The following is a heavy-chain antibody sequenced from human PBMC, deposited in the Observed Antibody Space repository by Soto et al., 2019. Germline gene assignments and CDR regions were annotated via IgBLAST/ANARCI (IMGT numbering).Heavy chain of an antibody. CDR1: GFTFSIFA. Sequence: GGSLRLFCAASGFTFSIFAMSWVRQSPGKGLEWVSTISGSGGSTYYADAVKGRFTISRDNSMGTLYLQMKSLRVEDTAIYYCAKEVSLGSTVDLGYWGQGALVTVSS. J-gene: IGHJ4*02. V-gene: IGHV3-23*01. CDR3: AKEVSLGSTVDLGY. D-gene: IGHD7-27*01. CDR2: ISGSGGST.